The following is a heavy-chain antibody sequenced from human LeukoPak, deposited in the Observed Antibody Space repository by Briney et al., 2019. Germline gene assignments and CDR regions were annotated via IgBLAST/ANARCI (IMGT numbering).Heavy chain of an antibody. Sequence: PSETLSLTCTVSGGSISSGDYYWSWIRQPPGKGLEWIGYIYYSGSTYYNPSLKSRVTISVDTSKNQFSLKLSSVTAADTAVYYCARAPKGYYFDYWGRGILVTVSS. J-gene: IGHJ4*02. CDR3: ARAPKGYYFDY. CDR1: GGSISSGDYY. CDR2: IYYSGST. V-gene: IGHV4-30-4*01.